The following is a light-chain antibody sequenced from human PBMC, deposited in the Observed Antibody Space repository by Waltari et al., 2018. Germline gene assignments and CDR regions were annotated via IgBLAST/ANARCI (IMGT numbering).Light chain of an antibody. Sequence: EIVLTQSPGTLSLSPGEGATLSCRASQSITNNFLAWYQQGPGQAPRLLVYDASSRATGIPDRFSGSGSGTDFTLTISRLEPEDFALYFCQQHGSLPQTFGQGTKVEIK. V-gene: IGKV3-20*01. J-gene: IGKJ1*01. CDR2: DAS. CDR1: QSITNNF. CDR3: QQHGSLPQT.